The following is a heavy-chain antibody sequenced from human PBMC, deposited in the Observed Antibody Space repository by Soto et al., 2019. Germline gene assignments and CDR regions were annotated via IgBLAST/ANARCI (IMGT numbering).Heavy chain of an antibody. Sequence: KPSETLSLTCTVSGGSISSGDYYWSWIRQPPGKGLEWIGYIYYSGSTYYNPSLKSRVTISVETSKNQFSLKLSSVTAADTAVYYCARASILYCSSTSCPLDYYYGMDVWGQGTTVTVSS. CDR1: GGSISSGDYY. V-gene: IGHV4-30-4*01. J-gene: IGHJ6*02. D-gene: IGHD2-2*01. CDR2: IYYSGST. CDR3: ARASILYCSSTSCPLDYYYGMDV.